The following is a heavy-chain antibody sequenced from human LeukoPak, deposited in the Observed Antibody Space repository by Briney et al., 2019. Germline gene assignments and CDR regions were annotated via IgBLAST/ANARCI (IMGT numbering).Heavy chain of an antibody. CDR1: GDSISSYY. CDR3: ASSSLRDFRSGYRHLDY. Sequence: SETLSLTCTVSGDSISSYYWSWIRQPPGKGLEWIGYIYFSGSTNYNPSLKSRVTISIDTSKNQFSLKLSSVTAADTAVYYCASSSLRDFRSGYRHLDYWGQGTLVTVSS. D-gene: IGHD3-3*01. V-gene: IGHV4-59*01. CDR2: IYFSGST. J-gene: IGHJ4*02.